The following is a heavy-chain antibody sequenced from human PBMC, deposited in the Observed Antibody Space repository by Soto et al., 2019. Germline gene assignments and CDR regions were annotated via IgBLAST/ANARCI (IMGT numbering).Heavy chain of an antibody. V-gene: IGHV4-4*02. CDR3: ATREDHEGYPFQL. D-gene: IGHD5-18*01. CDR1: GGSISSTNW. Sequence: QLQLQESGPGLVNPSGTLSLTCTVSGGSISSTNWWSWVRQSPGKGLEWIGDIFHSGSTNYNPSFKSRVSISLDKSKNQFSLKVPSVTAADTAVYYCATREDHEGYPFQLWGQGTKVTVS. J-gene: IGHJ6*02. CDR2: IFHSGST.